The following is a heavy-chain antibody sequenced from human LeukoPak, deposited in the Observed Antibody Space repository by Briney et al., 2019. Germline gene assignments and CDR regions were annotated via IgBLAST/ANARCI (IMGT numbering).Heavy chain of an antibody. CDR3: ARDRSYADYAYYYYYGMDV. CDR1: GFTFSDYY. V-gene: IGHV3-11*01. Sequence: GGSLRLSCAASGFTFSDYYMSWIRQAPGKGLEWVSYISSSGSAIYYADSVKGRFTMSRDNAKNSLYLQMNSLRAEDTAVYYCARDRSYADYAYYYYYGMDVWGQGTTVTVSS. J-gene: IGHJ6*02. D-gene: IGHD4-17*01. CDR2: ISSSGSAI.